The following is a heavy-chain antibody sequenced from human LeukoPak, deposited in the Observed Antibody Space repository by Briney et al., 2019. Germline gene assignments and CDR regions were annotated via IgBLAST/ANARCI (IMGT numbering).Heavy chain of an antibody. J-gene: IGHJ4*02. D-gene: IGHD7-27*01. Sequence: GGSLRLSCAASGFIFSSYVMHWVRQAPGKGLEWVAFIGHDGGNINSADSVKGRFTISRDNSRSTLYLQMINLRPEDTAVCYCVKDFNWGFDYWGQGTLVTVSS. V-gene: IGHV3-30*02. CDR2: IGHDGGNI. CDR1: GFIFSSYV. CDR3: VKDFNWGFDY.